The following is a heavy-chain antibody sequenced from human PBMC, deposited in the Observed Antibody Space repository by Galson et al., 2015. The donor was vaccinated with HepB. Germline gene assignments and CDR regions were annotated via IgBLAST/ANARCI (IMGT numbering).Heavy chain of an antibody. V-gene: IGHV5-10-1*01. D-gene: IGHD6-13*01. J-gene: IGHJ4*02. CDR2: IDPSDSYT. CDR1: GYTFPSYW. Sequence: QSGAEVKKAGESLRISCKGSGYTFPSYWISWVRQMPGKGLQWMGRIDPSDSYTTYSPSFQGHVTISGDRSISTAYLQWSGLKPSDTAIYYCTRHHGISAAGTEGDYWGQGTPVTVSS. CDR3: TRHHGISAAGTEGDY.